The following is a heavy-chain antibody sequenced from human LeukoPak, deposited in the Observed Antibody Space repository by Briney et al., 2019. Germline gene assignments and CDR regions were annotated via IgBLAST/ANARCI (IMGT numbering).Heavy chain of an antibody. CDR1: GGSISSSSYY. J-gene: IGHJ3*02. CDR2: IYYSGST. CDR3: ASQENLQAHAFDI. V-gene: IGHV4-39*01. Sequence: PSETLSLTCTVSGGSISSSSYYWGWIRQPPGKGLEWIGSIYYSGSTYYNPSLKSRVTISVDTSKNQFSLQLSSLTPEDTAVYYCASQENLQAHAFDIWGQGTMVTVSS.